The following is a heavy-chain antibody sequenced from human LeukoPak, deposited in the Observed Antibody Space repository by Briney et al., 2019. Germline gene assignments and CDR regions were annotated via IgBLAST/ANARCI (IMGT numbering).Heavy chain of an antibody. Sequence: GASVKVSCKASGYTFTSYGISWVRQAPGQGLEWMGWISAYNGNTNYAQKLQGRVTMTTDTSTSTAYMELRSLRSDDTAVYYCARDTPTVYDILTSPDGSYYYYYGMDVWGQGTTVTVSS. CDR2: ISAYNGNT. CDR3: ARDTPTVYDILTSPDGSYYYYYGMDV. V-gene: IGHV1-18*01. D-gene: IGHD3-9*01. J-gene: IGHJ6*02. CDR1: GYTFTSYG.